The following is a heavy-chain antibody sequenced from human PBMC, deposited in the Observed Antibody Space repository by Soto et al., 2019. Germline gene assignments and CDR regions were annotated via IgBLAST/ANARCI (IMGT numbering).Heavy chain of an antibody. V-gene: IGHV4-4*07. J-gene: IGHJ4*02. CDR3: ARGMTPPGAPAWYYFDS. Sequence: QVQLQESGPGLMKPLETLSLTCTVSGASITGSSYWSWIRQPAGKGLEWIGRFSLSGTTNYNPSLRSRVTMSADVSKNQFSLRLTSVTAADTALYYCARGMTPPGAPAWYYFDSWGQGTLVTVSS. CDR1: GASITGSSY. CDR2: FSLSGTT. D-gene: IGHD2-8*02.